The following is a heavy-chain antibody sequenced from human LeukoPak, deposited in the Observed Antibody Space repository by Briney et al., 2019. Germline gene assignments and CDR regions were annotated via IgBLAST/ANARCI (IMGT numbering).Heavy chain of an antibody. CDR2: MNPNSGNT. J-gene: IGHJ3*02. CDR1: GYTFTSYD. D-gene: IGHD3-3*01. V-gene: IGHV1-8*03. CDR3: ARGHYYDFWSGYFGHRNHDAFDI. Sequence: GASVKASCKASGYTFTSYDINWVRQATGQGLEWMGWMNPNSGNTGYAQKFQGRVTITRNTSISTAYMELSSLRSEDTAVYYCARGHYYDFWSGYFGHRNHDAFDIWGQGTMVTVSS.